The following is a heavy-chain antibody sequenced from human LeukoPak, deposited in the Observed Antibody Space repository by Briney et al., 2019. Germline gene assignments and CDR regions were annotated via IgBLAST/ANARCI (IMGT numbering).Heavy chain of an antibody. V-gene: IGHV1-24*01. D-gene: IGHD6-13*01. CDR1: GYTLTELS. Sequence: ASVKVSCKVSGYTLTELSMHWVRQAPGKGLEWMGGFDPEDGETIYAQKFQGRVTMTEDTSTDTAYMELSSLRSEDTAVYYCATSTAADNWFDPWGQGTLVTVSS. CDR2: FDPEDGET. CDR3: ATSTAADNWFDP. J-gene: IGHJ5*02.